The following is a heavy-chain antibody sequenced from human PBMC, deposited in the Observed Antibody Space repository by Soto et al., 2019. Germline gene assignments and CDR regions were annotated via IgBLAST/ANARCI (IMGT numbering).Heavy chain of an antibody. CDR2: INPSGGST. Sequence: GASVKVSCKASGYTFTSYYMHWVRQAPGQGLEWMGIINPSGGSTSYAQKFQGRVTMTRDTSTSTVYMELSSLRSEDTAVYYCARDSDSSGWHQPPWFDPWGQGTLVTVSS. CDR3: ARDSDSSGWHQPPWFDP. CDR1: GYTFTSYY. V-gene: IGHV1-46*01. D-gene: IGHD6-19*01. J-gene: IGHJ5*02.